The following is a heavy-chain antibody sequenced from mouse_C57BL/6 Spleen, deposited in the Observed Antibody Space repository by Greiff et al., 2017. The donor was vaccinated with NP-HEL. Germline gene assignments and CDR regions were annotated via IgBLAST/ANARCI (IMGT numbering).Heavy chain of an antibody. CDR3: ARGNWEGY. CDR1: GYTFTSYW. CDR2: IDPSDSYT. J-gene: IGHJ2*01. Sequence: VQLQQPGAELVRPGTSVKLSCKASGYTFTSYWMHWVKQRPGQGLEWIGVIDPSDSYTNYNQNFKGKATLTVDTSSSTAYMQLSSLTSEDSAVYYCARGNWEGYWGQGTTLTVSS. D-gene: IGHD4-1*01. V-gene: IGHV1-59*01.